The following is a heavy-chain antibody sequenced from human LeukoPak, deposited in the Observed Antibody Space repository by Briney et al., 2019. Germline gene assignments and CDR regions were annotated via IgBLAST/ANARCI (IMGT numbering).Heavy chain of an antibody. J-gene: IGHJ6*02. V-gene: IGHV4-39*01. D-gene: IGHD6-6*01. Sequence: SETLSLTCTVSGGSISSSSYYWGWIRQPPGKGLEWIGSIYYSGSTNYNPSLKSRVTISVDTSKNQFSLKLSSVTAADLAVYYCARKRARYSGSSWRHYYYGMDVWGQGTTVTVSS. CDR1: GGSISSSSYY. CDR3: ARKRARYSGSSWRHYYYGMDV. CDR2: IYYSGST.